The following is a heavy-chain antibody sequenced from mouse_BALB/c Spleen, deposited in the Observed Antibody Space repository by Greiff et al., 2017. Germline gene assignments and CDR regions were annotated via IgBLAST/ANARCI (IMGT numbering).Heavy chain of an antibody. CDR2: IYPGSGNT. Sequence: VQLQQSGAELARPGASVKLSCKASGYTFTDYYINWVKQRTGQGLEWIGEIYPGSGNTYYNEKFKGKATLTADKSSSTAYMQLSSLTSEDSAVYFCARGSRAMDYWGQGTSVTVSS. J-gene: IGHJ4*01. V-gene: IGHV1-77*01. CDR3: ARGSRAMDY. CDR1: GYTFTDYY.